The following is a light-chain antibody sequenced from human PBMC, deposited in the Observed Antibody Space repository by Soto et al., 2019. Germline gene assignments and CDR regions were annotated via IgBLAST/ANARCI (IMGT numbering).Light chain of an antibody. CDR3: QQLHDYPIT. V-gene: IGKV3-11*01. J-gene: IGKJ5*01. CDR1: QSVSSN. CDR2: DAS. Sequence: EIVLTQSPATLSLSPGERATLSCRASQSVSSNLAWYQQKPGQAPRLLIYDASNRATGIPARFSGSGSGTDFTLTISSLEPEDFATYYCQQLHDYPITFGQGTRLEIK.